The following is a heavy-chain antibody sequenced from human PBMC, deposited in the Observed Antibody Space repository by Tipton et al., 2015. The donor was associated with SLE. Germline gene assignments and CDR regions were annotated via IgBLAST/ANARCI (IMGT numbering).Heavy chain of an antibody. CDR1: GYSISSGYY. CDR2: IYHSGST. D-gene: IGHD2-15*01. CDR3: ARGMRYCSGGSCYGCSFDV. J-gene: IGHJ3*01. Sequence: TLSLTCAVSGYSISSGYYWGWIRQPPGKGLEWIAYIYHSGSTYYNPSLKSRVTISVDTSKNQFSLPLSSVTAADTAVYYCARGMRYCSGGSCYGCSFDVWGQGTMVTVSS. V-gene: IGHV4-38-2*01.